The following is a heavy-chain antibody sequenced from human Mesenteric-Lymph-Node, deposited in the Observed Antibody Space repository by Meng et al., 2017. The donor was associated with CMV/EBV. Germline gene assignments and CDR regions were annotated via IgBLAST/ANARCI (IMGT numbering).Heavy chain of an antibody. J-gene: IGHJ4*02. V-gene: IGHV3-30*03. CDR2: ITYDEGIK. Sequence: SCAAYGFTVSYINRHWVRQAPGKGLDWVEVITYDEGIKYYADTVKGRFNISRDNSKSTLHLQLNSLRPEDTAVYYCARDSKGVPDYWGQGTLVTVSS. D-gene: IGHD2-2*01. CDR1: GFTVSYIN. CDR3: ARDSKGVPDY.